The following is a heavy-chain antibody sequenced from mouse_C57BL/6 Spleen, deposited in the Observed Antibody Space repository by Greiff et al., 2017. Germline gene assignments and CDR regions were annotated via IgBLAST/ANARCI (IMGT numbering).Heavy chain of an antibody. D-gene: IGHD4-1*01. J-gene: IGHJ3*01. V-gene: IGHV1-22*01. Sequence: VQLQQSGPELVKPGASVKMSCKASGYTFTDYNMHWVKQSHGKSLEWIGYINPNNGGTSYNQKFKGKATLTVNKSSSTAYMELRSLTSEDSAVYYCAKKRTGTWFAYWGQGTLVTVSA. CDR2: INPNNGGT. CDR3: AKKRTGTWFAY. CDR1: GYTFTDYN.